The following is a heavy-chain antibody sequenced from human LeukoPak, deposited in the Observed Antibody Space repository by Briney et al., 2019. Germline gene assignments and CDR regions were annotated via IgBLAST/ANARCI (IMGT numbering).Heavy chain of an antibody. CDR1: GFTFNSRA. V-gene: IGHV3-23*01. CDR2: ISGGGGST. Sequence: GGSLRLSCAASGFTFNSRAMSWVRQAPGKGLEWVSAISGGGGSTYHADFVKGRFTISRDNSKNTLSLQMNSLRVEDTAVYYCARDKYDDYAFDYWGQGTLVTVSS. D-gene: IGHD4-17*01. J-gene: IGHJ4*02. CDR3: ARDKYDDYAFDY.